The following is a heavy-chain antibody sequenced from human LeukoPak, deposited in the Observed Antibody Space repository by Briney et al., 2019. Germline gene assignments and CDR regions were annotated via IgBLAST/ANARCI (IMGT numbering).Heavy chain of an antibody. CDR3: AKESVNWDDAFDI. J-gene: IGHJ3*02. D-gene: IGHD7-27*01. CDR1: GFTFSTYG. Sequence: GGSLRLSCAASGFTFSTYGMHWVRQAPGKGLEWEAVISYDGSNKYYADSVKGRFTISRDNSKNTLYLQMNSLRAEDTAVYYRAKESVNWDDAFDIWGQGTMVTVSS. V-gene: IGHV3-30*18. CDR2: ISYDGSNK.